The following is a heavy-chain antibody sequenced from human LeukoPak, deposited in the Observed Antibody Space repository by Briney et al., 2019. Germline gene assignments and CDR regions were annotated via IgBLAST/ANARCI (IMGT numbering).Heavy chain of an antibody. Sequence: PGGSLRLSCAASGFTFSSYAMSWVRQAPGKGLEWVSAISGSGGSTYYADSVKGRFTISRDNSKNTLYLQMNSLRAEDTAVYYCAKDLRNRGGGWYNWFDPWGQGTLVTVSS. J-gene: IGHJ5*02. CDR2: ISGSGGST. D-gene: IGHD6-19*01. V-gene: IGHV3-23*01. CDR3: AKDLRNRGGGWYNWFDP. CDR1: GFTFSSYA.